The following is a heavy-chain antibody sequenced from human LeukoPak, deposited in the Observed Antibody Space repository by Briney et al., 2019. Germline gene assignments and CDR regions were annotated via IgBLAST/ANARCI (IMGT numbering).Heavy chain of an antibody. CDR1: GFTFSNAW. CDR2: IKSKTDGGTT. CDR3: TDGTILGVAPFAYYYYMDV. Sequence: GGSLRLSCAASGFTFSNAWMSWVRQAPGKGLEWVGRIKSKTDGGTTDYAAPVKGRFTISRDDSKNTLYLQMNSLKTEDTAVYYCTDGTILGVAPFAYYYYMDVWGKGTTVTVSS. V-gene: IGHV3-15*01. J-gene: IGHJ6*03. D-gene: IGHD3-3*01.